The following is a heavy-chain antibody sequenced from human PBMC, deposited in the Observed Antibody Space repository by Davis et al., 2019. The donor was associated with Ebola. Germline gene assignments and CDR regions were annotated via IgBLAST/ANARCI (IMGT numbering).Heavy chain of an antibody. CDR1: GFTFTTYW. J-gene: IGHJ4*02. CDR3: ATANRAISGY. V-gene: IGHV3-7*01. D-gene: IGHD2-2*02. CDR2: INQDGSEK. Sequence: GGSLRLSCAASGFTFTTYWMSWVRQAPGKGLEWLANINQDGSEKQYVDSVNGRFTISRDNAKNSVYLQMDSLRAEDTAVYYYATANRAISGYWGQGTLVTVSS.